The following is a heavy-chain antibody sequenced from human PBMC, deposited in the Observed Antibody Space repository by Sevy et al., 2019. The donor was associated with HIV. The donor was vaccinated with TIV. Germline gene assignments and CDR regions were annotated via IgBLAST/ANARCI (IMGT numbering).Heavy chain of an antibody. CDR3: AKGIGYSSYENDY. D-gene: IGHD5-12*01. CDR1: GFTFSSYA. Sequence: GGSLRLSCAASGFTFSSYAMSWVRQAPGKGLEWVSAFSGSGISTYYADSVKGRFTISRDNSNNTLYLQMNNLRAEDTAVFDCAKGIGYSSYENDYWGQGTLVTVSS. V-gene: IGHV3-23*01. CDR2: FSGSGIST. J-gene: IGHJ4*02.